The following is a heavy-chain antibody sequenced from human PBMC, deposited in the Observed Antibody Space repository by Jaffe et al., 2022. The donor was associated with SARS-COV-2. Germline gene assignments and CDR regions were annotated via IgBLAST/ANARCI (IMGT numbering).Heavy chain of an antibody. CDR1: GYTFTGYY. D-gene: IGHD3-22*01. Sequence: QVQLVQSGAEVKKPGASVKVSCKASGYTFTGYYMHWVRQAPGQGLEWMGRINPNSGGTNYAQKFQGRVTMTRDTSISTAYMELSRLRSDDTAVYYCARDRYYYDSSGFSDAFDIWGQGTMVTVSS. V-gene: IGHV1-2*06. J-gene: IGHJ3*02. CDR3: ARDRYYYDSSGFSDAFDI. CDR2: INPNSGGT.